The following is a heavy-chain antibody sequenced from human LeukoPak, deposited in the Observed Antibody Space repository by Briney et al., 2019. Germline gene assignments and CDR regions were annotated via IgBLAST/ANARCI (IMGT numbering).Heavy chain of an antibody. V-gene: IGHV1-8*01. CDR1: GYTFTSYD. J-gene: IGHJ4*02. Sequence: WASVKVSYKASGYTFTSYDINWVRQATGQGLEWMGWMNPNSGNTGYAEKFQGRVTMTRNTSISTAYMELSSLRSEDTAVYYCARGHRMTTVTTTRHFDYWGQGTLVTVSS. CDR2: MNPNSGNT. D-gene: IGHD4-17*01. CDR3: ARGHRMTTVTTTRHFDY.